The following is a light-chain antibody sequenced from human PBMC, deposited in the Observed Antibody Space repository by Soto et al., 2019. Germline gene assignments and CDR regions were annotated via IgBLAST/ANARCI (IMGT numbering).Light chain of an antibody. CDR3: QQYGSSPRMYT. V-gene: IGKV3-20*01. CDR1: QSVESSY. CDR2: DAS. Sequence: EIVLTQSPGTLSLSPGERATLSCRASQSVESSYLAWYQQKPGQPPRLLIYDASTRATGIPDRFSGRGSGTDCTLTISRLEPEDVAVYDCQQYGSSPRMYTFGQGTKLEIK. J-gene: IGKJ2*01.